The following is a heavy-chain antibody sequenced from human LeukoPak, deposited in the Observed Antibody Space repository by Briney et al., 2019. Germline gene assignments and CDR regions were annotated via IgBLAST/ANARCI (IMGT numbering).Heavy chain of an antibody. V-gene: IGHV4-34*01. D-gene: IGHD5-24*01. CDR3: ARGSPGAEMATIGLVDFDY. Sequence: SETLSLICAVYGGSFSGYYWSWIRQPPGKGLEWIGGINHSGSTNYNPSLKSRVTISVDTSKNQFSLKLSSVTAADTAVYYCARGSPGAEMATIGLVDFDYWGQGTLVTVSS. J-gene: IGHJ4*02. CDR1: GGSFSGYY. CDR2: INHSGST.